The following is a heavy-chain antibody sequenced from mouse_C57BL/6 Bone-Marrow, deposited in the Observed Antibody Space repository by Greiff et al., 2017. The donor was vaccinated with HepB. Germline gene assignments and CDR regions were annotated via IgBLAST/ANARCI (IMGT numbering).Heavy chain of an antibody. V-gene: IGHV5-4*01. CDR3: ARDNYDF. CDR2: ISDGGSYT. D-gene: IGHD2-4*01. Sequence: EVKLVESGGGLVKPGGSLKLSCAASGFTFSSYAISWVRQTPEKRLEWVATISDGGSYTYYPDNVKGRFTISRDNAKNNLYLQMSHLKSEDTAMYYCARDNYDFWGQGTLVTVSA. CDR1: GFTFSSYA. J-gene: IGHJ3*01.